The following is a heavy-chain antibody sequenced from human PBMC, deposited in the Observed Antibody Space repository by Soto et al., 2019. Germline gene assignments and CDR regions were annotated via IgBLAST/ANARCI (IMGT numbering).Heavy chain of an antibody. V-gene: IGHV3-23*01. CDR1: GFTFSSYA. CDR3: GKCSWGSCYSTPGY. Sequence: EVQLLESGGDLVQPGGSLRLSCAASGFTFSSYAMNWVRQAPGKGLEWVSVISDSGGSTYYADSVKGRFTISRDNFKNTLYLEMNSLRAEGTVVYYCGKCSWGSCYSTPGYWGQGTLVTVSS. J-gene: IGHJ4*02. D-gene: IGHD2-15*01. CDR2: ISDSGGST.